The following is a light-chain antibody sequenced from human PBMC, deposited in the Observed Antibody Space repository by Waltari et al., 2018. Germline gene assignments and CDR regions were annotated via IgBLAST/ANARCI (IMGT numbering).Light chain of an antibody. CDR2: EVT. CDR1: SSDVGKYNL. Sequence: QSALPPPASVSGSPGQSITISCTGTSSDVGKYNLVSWYQQHPGEVPKLMIYEVTKRPSGVSDRFSGSKSGNTASLTISGLQAEDEADYFCCSFAGRGFSVIFGGGTKLTVL. V-gene: IGLV2-23*02. J-gene: IGLJ2*01. CDR3: CSFAGRGFSVI.